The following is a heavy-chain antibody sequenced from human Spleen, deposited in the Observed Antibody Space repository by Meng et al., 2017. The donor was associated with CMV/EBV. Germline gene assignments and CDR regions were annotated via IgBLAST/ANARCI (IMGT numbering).Heavy chain of an antibody. CDR3: AREFPYGSSTSCYSGAFDI. CDR1: GGSISSSGYY. CDR2: IPYSVST. V-gene: IGHV4-39*07. D-gene: IGHD2-2*01. J-gene: IGHJ3*02. Sequence: SETLSLTCTVSGGSISSSGYYWGWIRQPPGKGMEWIGSIPYSVSTYYNLSLKSRVTISVDTSKNQFSLKLSSVTAADTAVYYCAREFPYGSSTSCYSGAFDIWGQGTMVTVSS.